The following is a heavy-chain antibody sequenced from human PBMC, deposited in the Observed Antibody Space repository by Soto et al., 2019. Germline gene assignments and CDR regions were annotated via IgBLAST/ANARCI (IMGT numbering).Heavy chain of an antibody. CDR1: GDSITRSNFY. Sequence: PSETLSLTCTVSGDSITRSNFYWGWIRQPPGKGLEWLGSIFYSGSTCYNPALKSRVTFSVDTSKNHFSLKLSSVTAADTAVYYCARHKTTMLTVVSAFDPWGQGTRVTVSS. CDR3: ARHKTTMLTVVSAFDP. V-gene: IGHV4-39*02. D-gene: IGHD3-22*01. CDR2: IFYSGST. J-gene: IGHJ5*02.